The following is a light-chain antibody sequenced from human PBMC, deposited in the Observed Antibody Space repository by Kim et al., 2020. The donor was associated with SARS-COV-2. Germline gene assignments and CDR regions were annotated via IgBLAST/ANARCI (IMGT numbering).Light chain of an antibody. J-gene: IGKJ2*01. Sequence: VLTQSPDTLSLSPGDRATLSCRASQRVRSNFLAWYQHKPGQAPRLLIYSISSRASGVPDRFRGSGSGTDFTLTINRLEPEDSAVYYCHRYGGSPPHTFGQGTKLEIK. V-gene: IGKV3-20*01. CDR1: QRVRSNF. CDR3: HRYGGSPPHT. CDR2: SIS.